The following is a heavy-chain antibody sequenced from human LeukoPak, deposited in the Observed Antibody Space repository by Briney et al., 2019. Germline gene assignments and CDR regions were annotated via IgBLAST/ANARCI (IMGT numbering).Heavy chain of an antibody. J-gene: IGHJ4*02. Sequence: GGSLRLSCAASGFTFSSYAMSWVRQAPGKGLEWVSGISGSGGSTDYADSVKGRFTISRDNSKNTLYLQMNSQRAEDTAVYYCAREGPAAMALLFDYWGQGTLVTVSS. CDR1: GFTFSSYA. CDR2: ISGSGGST. V-gene: IGHV3-23*01. CDR3: AREGPAAMALLFDY. D-gene: IGHD2-2*01.